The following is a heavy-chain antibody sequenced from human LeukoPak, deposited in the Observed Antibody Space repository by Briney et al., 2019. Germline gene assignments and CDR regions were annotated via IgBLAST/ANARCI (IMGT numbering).Heavy chain of an antibody. Sequence: PGGSLRLSCAASGFTFSDYDMPWVRQAPGKGLEWVALISYDGSNKYYADSVKGRFSISRDNSRSTLFLQMNSLRAEDTAVYYCAKLSRLAPSDYWGQGTLVSVSS. CDR3: AKLSRLAPSDY. V-gene: IGHV3-30*18. D-gene: IGHD6-25*01. CDR1: GFTFSDYD. J-gene: IGHJ4*02. CDR2: ISYDGSNK.